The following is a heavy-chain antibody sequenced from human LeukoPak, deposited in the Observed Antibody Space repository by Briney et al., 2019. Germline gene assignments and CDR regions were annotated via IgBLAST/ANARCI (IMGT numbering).Heavy chain of an antibody. CDR1: GGSISSYY. CDR2: IYTSGST. J-gene: IGHJ2*01. D-gene: IGHD2-15*01. Sequence: SETLSLTCTVSGGSISSYYWSWIRQPAGKGLEWIGRIYTSGSTNYNPSLKSRVTMSVDTSKNQFSLKLSSVTAADTAVYYCARGLLGYCSGGSCNWYFDLWGRGTLVTVSS. V-gene: IGHV4-4*07. CDR3: ARGLLGYCSGGSCNWYFDL.